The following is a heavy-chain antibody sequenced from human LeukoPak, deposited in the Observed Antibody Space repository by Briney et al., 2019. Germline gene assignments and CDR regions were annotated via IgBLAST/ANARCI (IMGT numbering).Heavy chain of an antibody. V-gene: IGHV3-23*01. CDR3: AKSQEDDSSGYYYSNFDY. D-gene: IGHD3-22*01. CDR2: ISGSGGST. J-gene: IGHJ4*02. CDR1: GFSFISYG. Sequence: GGSLRLSCAASGFSFISYGMHWVRQAPGKGLEWVSAISGSGGSTSYADSVKGRFTISRDNSKNTLYLQMNSLRVEDTAVYYCAKSQEDDSSGYYYSNFDYWGQGTLVTVSS.